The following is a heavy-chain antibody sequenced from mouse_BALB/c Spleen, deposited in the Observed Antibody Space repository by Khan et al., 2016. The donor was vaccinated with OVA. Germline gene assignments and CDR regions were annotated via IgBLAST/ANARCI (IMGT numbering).Heavy chain of an antibody. CDR3: ARRGLRWDFDY. CDR1: GYTFLNYW. D-gene: IGHD1-1*01. V-gene: IGHV1-7*01. J-gene: IGHJ2*01. Sequence: QVPLKASGAELAKPGASVKMSCKASGYTFLNYWILWVKQRPGQGLEWIGYITPSTGYTEYNQNFKDKATLTADKSSSTAYMQLSSLTSEDSAVYYCARRGLRWDFDYWGQGTTLTVSS. CDR2: ITPSTGYT.